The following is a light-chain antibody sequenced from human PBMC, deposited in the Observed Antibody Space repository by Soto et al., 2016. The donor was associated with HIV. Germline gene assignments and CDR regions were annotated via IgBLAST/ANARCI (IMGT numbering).Light chain of an antibody. CDR3: QVWDNISGHTYV. V-gene: IGLV3-21*02. J-gene: IGLJ1*01. CDR1: NIGTKA. Sequence: SYVLTQPPSVSVASGETATITCGGDNIGTKAVHWYQQRPGQAPVLVLFDDSDRPSGIPERFSASKSQNTATLTIRRVEAGDEADFYCQVWDNISGHTYVFGTGTKVTVL. CDR2: DDS.